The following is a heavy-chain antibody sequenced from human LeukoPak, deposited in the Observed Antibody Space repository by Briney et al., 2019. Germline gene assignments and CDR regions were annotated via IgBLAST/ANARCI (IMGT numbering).Heavy chain of an antibody. CDR1: GYPFSDHY. CDR3: TTEKDY. V-gene: IGHV3-72*01. Sequence: GGSLRLSCAVSGYPFSDHYIGWVRQAPGKGLEWVGQTRNKANNYATEYAASIKGRFIISRDDSRNSVYLQMNSLKTEDTAVYYCTTEKDYWGQGTLVTVSS. J-gene: IGHJ4*02. CDR2: TRNKANNYAT.